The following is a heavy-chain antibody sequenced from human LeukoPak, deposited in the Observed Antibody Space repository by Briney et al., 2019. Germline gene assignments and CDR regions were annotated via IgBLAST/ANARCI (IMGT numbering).Heavy chain of an antibody. CDR2: INHSGST. CDR3: ARGPGQLWSLGYYYYYGMDV. CDR1: GGSFSGYY. D-gene: IGHD5-18*01. J-gene: IGHJ6*02. Sequence: SETLSLTCAVYGGSFSGYYWRWIRLPPGKGLEWIGEINHSGSTNYNPSLKSRVTISVDTAKNQFSLKLSSVTAADTAVYYCARGPGQLWSLGYYYYYGMDVWGQGTTVTVSS. V-gene: IGHV4-34*01.